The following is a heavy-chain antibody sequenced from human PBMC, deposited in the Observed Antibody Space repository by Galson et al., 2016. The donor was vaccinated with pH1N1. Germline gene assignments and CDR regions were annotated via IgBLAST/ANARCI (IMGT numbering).Heavy chain of an antibody. J-gene: IGHJ6*02. CDR1: GYSFTDYA. CDR3: ASPAIVRGVVYYHYGMYV. CDR2: INTANGNT. D-gene: IGHD3-10*01. V-gene: IGHV1-3*04. Sequence: SVKVSCKASGYSFTDYALHWVRQAPGQRLEWMGWINTANGNTKYLQKFQGRVTITRDTSASTAYMELSGLRSEDTAIYYCASPAIVRGVVYYHYGMYVWGQGTTVTVSS.